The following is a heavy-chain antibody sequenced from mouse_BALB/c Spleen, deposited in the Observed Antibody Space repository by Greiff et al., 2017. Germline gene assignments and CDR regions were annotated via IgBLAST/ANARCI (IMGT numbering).Heavy chain of an antibody. J-gene: IGHJ2*01. CDR1: GYSITSDYA. V-gene: IGHV3-2*02. CDR3: ARVGGYFDY. CDR2: ISYSGST. Sequence: EVKLQESGPGLVKPSQSLSLTCTVTGYSITSDYAWNWIRQFPGNKLEWMGYISYSGSTSYNPSLKSRISITRDTSKNQFFLQLNSVTTEDTATYYCARVGGYFDYWGQGTTLTVSS.